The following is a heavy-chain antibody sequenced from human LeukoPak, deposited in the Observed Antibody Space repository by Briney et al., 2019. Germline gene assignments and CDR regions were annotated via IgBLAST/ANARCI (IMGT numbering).Heavy chain of an antibody. J-gene: IGHJ6*03. CDR3: ARVLRYCSGGNCYSGGLGYMDV. CDR2: IKTDGSLT. CDR1: GFTFSSYW. Sequence: PGGSLRLSCVASGFTFSSYWMTWVRQAPGKGLEWVANIKTDGSLTYYVDSVKGRFTISRDNAKNSLYLQMNSLRAEDTAVYYCARVLRYCSGGNCYSGGLGYMDVWGKGTTVTISS. V-gene: IGHV3-7*01. D-gene: IGHD2-15*01.